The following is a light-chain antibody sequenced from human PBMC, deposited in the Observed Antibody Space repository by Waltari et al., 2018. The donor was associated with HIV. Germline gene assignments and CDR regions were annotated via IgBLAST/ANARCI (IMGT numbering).Light chain of an antibody. J-gene: IGLJ1*01. CDR2: STN. CDR1: PGPVTRGNY. V-gene: IGLV7-43*01. CDR3: LLYYGGQGYV. Sequence: QTVVTQEHSLTVSPGGTVNLTCASSPGPVTRGNYPNWFQQKPGHAPRALIYSTNKKHSWTPARFSGSLLGGKAALTLSGVQPEDEAEYYCLLYYGGQGYVFGTGTKVTVL.